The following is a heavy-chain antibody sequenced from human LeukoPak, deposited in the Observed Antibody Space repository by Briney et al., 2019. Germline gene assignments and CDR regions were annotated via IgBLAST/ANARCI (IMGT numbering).Heavy chain of an antibody. CDR2: ISGSGGST. Sequence: GGSLRLSCAASGFTFSSYAMSWVRQAPGKGLEWVSAISGSGGSTYYADSVKGRFTISRDNSKNTLYLQMNSLRAEDTAVYYCANQGYYDSSGYFDYRGQGTLVTVSS. V-gene: IGHV3-23*01. D-gene: IGHD3-22*01. J-gene: IGHJ4*02. CDR3: ANQGYYDSSGYFDY. CDR1: GFTFSSYA.